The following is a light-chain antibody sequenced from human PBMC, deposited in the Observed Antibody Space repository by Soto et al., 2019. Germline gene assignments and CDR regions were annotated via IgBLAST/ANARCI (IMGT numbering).Light chain of an antibody. CDR3: QQYGSSGT. V-gene: IGKV3-20*01. CDR2: GAS. Sequence: EIVLTHSPGTLSLSPWERATLSCSASQSVSNNYLAWYQQKPGQAPRLLIYGASNRATGIPDRFSGSGSGTDFTLTISRLEPEDFAVYYCQQYGSSGTFGQGTKVDIK. J-gene: IGKJ1*01. CDR1: QSVSNNY.